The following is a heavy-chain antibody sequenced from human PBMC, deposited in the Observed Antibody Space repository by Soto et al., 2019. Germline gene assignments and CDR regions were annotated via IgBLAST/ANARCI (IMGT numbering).Heavy chain of an antibody. CDR2: ISAYNGNT. CDR3: ARSKQLDGTYWFDP. J-gene: IGHJ5*02. Sequence: QVQLVQSGAEVKKPGASVKVSCKASGYTFTSYGISWGRQAPGQGREWMGWISAYNGNTNYAQKLQGRVTMPTDTSTSTAYMELRSLGSDATAVYSCARSKQLDGTYWFDPWGQGTLVTVSS. CDR1: GYTFTSYG. D-gene: IGHD6-13*01. V-gene: IGHV1-18*01.